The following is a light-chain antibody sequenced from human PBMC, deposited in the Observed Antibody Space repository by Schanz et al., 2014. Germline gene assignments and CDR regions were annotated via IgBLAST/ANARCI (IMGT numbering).Light chain of an antibody. CDR2: DVS. V-gene: IGLV2-14*01. CDR1: SSDVGGYNY. J-gene: IGLJ3*02. CDR3: SSYIGSFTLV. Sequence: QSALTQPASVSGSPGQSITISCTGTSSDVGGYNYVSWYQQHPGKAPKVMIYDVSNRPSGVSNRFSGSKSGNTASLTISGLQAEDEADYYCSSYIGSFTLVFGGGTKLTVL.